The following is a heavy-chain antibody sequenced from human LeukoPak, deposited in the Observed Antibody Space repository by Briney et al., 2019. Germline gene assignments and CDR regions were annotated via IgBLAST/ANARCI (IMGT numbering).Heavy chain of an antibody. V-gene: IGHV3-23*01. CDR1: GFTFSSYA. J-gene: IGHJ4*02. D-gene: IGHD3-22*01. CDR3: AKDRLRYYYDSSGYYPGDY. CDR2: ISGSGGST. Sequence: GGSLRLSCAASGFTFSSYAMSWVRQAPGKGLEWVSAISGSGGSTYYADSVKGRFTISRDNSKNTLYLQMNSLRAEDTAVYYCAKDRLRYYYDSSGYYPGDYWGQGTLVTVSS.